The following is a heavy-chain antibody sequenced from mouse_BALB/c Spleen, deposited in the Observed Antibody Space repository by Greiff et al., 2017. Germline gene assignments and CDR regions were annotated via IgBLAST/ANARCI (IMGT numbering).Heavy chain of an antibody. J-gene: IGHJ3*01. CDR2: IWAGGST. CDR1: GFSLTSYG. Sequence: VQRVESGPGLVAPSQSLSITCTVSGFSLTSYGVHWVRQPPGKGLEWLGVIWAGGSTNYNSALMSRLSISKDNSKSQVFLKMNSLQTDDTAMYYCARDRGFQAWFAYWGQGTLVTVSA. V-gene: IGHV2-9*02. D-gene: IGHD3-1*01. CDR3: ARDRGFQAWFAY.